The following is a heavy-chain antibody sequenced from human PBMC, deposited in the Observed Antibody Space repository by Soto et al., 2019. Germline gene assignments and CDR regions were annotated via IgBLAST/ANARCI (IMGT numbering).Heavy chain of an antibody. CDR2: IYYSGST. J-gene: IGHJ4*02. V-gene: IGHV4-39*01. Sequence: LSLTCTVSGGSISSSSYYWGWIRQPPGKGLEWIGSIYYSGSTYYNPSLKSRVTISVDTSKNQFSLKLSSVTAADTAVYYCARQGALIPYFDYWGQGTLVTVSS. CDR1: GGSISSSSYY. D-gene: IGHD1-26*01. CDR3: ARQGALIPYFDY.